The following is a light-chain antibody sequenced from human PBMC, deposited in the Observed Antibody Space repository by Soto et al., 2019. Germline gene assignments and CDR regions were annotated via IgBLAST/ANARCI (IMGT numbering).Light chain of an antibody. CDR1: RSNIGNYH. CDR2: DND. Sequence: QSVLTQPPSMSAAPGQKVIISCSGSRSNIGNYHLSWYQQFPGTAPKLLIYDNDKRPSGIPDRFSGSKSGSSATLGITGLQTGDEADYHCGTWDGSLGAVVFGGGTKLTVL. CDR3: GTWDGSLGAVV. J-gene: IGLJ3*02. V-gene: IGLV1-51*01.